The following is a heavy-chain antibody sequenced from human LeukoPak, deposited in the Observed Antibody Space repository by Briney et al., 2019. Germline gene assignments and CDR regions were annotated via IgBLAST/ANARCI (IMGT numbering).Heavy chain of an antibody. Sequence: HPGGSLRLSCAASGFSFRSSAMHWVRQAPGKGLEWMAFMRSDGSDEHYADSVKGRFTISRDNSHNTLYLQMNSLHSADTAVYYCAKDLGLQVGASPFDYWGQGTLVTVSS. D-gene: IGHD1-26*01. CDR1: GFSFRSSA. CDR2: MRSDGSDE. V-gene: IGHV3-30*02. J-gene: IGHJ4*02. CDR3: AKDLGLQVGASPFDY.